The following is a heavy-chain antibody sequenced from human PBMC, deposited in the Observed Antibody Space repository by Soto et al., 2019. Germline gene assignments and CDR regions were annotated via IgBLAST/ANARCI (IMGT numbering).Heavy chain of an antibody. CDR1: GFTFSSYA. CDR3: AKVGDISSSFGMDV. J-gene: IGHJ6*02. D-gene: IGHD6-6*01. CDR2: ISGSGGST. V-gene: IGHV3-23*01. Sequence: EVHLLESGGGLVQPGGSLRLSCAASGFTFSSYAMSWVRQAPGKGLEWVSAISGSGGSTYYADSVKGRFTISRDNSKNTLYLQMNSLRAEDTAVYYCAKVGDISSSFGMDVWGQGNTVTVSS.